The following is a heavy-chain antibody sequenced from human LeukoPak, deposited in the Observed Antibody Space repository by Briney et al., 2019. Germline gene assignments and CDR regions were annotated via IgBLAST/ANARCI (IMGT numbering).Heavy chain of an antibody. D-gene: IGHD6-19*01. CDR3: ARDLSAAFDF. Sequence: GGSLRLSCAASGFPFSSYGMHWVRQAPGKGLEWVARLVYDARSDYANSVKGRFPISRDDSKNTLFLDMSNLRVEDTALYYCARDLSAAFDFWGQGVLVTVSS. CDR2: LVYDARS. J-gene: IGHJ4*02. CDR1: GFPFSSYG. V-gene: IGHV3-33*01.